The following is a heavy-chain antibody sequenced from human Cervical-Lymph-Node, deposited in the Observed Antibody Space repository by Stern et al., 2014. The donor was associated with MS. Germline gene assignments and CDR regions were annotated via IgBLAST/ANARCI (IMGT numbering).Heavy chain of an antibody. D-gene: IGHD4-11*01. J-gene: IGHJ4*02. Sequence: QVQLVESGAEVKKPGASVNVSCKTSGYTFTYYAISWIRQAPGQGLEWVGWISPYNGNTNFVQKLQGRVDMTTDTSTSTAYMELRSLRSDDTAVYYCARDDDYTRRAIDYWGQGTLVTVSS. CDR3: ARDDDYTRRAIDY. CDR1: GYTFTYYA. CDR2: ISPYNGNT. V-gene: IGHV1-18*01.